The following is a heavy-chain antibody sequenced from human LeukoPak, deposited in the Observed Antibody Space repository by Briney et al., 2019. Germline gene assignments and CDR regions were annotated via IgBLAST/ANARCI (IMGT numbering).Heavy chain of an antibody. CDR2: IYYSGST. Sequence: PSETLSLTCTVSGGSISSYYWSWIRQPPGKGLEWIGYIYYSGSTNYNPSLKSRVTISVDTSKNQFSLKLSSVTAADTAVYYCARSVTGRFDYWGQGTLVTVST. V-gene: IGHV4-59*08. CDR3: ARSVTGRFDY. CDR1: GGSISSYY. J-gene: IGHJ4*02. D-gene: IGHD1-20*01.